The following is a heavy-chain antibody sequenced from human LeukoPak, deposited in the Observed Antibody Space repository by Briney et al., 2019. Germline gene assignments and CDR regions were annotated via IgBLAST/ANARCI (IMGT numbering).Heavy chain of an antibody. CDR3: ARDIDNGDYVVY. J-gene: IGHJ4*02. CDR2: IGSSGDIT. Sequence: GGSLRLSCAASGFTFSSYAMSWVRQAPGLGLEWVSSIGSSGDITYYADSVKGRFTISRDNSKNTLYLQMNSLRAEDTAVYYCARDIDNGDYVVYWGQGTLVTVSS. D-gene: IGHD4-17*01. V-gene: IGHV3-23*01. CDR1: GFTFSSYA.